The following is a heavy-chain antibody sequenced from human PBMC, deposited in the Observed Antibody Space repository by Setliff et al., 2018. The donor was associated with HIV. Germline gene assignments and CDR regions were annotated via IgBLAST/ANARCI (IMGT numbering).Heavy chain of an antibody. Sequence: GASVKVSCKASGGTFRSYPISWVRQAPGQGIEWMGGIIPICGTTHYAQKFQGRVAFTADASTSTAYMQLSSLRSDDTSVYYCARGRYYDSSGYGDYYDYMDVWGKGTTVTVS. CDR2: IIPICGTT. D-gene: IGHD3-22*01. CDR3: ARGRYYDSSGYGDYYDYMDV. CDR1: GGTFRSYP. J-gene: IGHJ6*03. V-gene: IGHV1-69*13.